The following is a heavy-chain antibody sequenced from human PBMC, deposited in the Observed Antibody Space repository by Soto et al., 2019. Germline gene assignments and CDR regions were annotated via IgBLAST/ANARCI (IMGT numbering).Heavy chain of an antibody. D-gene: IGHD3-3*01. Sequence: EVQLLESGGGLVQPGGSLRLSCEASGFTFRNYAMTWVRQAPGKGPEWVSSISRSGDITYYVDSVKGRFIISRDNSENTLYLQMNGLSAEDAARYYCVKDWSGKKCPCMDVWGQGTTVTVSS. CDR1: GFTFRNYA. V-gene: IGHV3-23*01. CDR3: VKDWSGKKCPCMDV. J-gene: IGHJ6*02. CDR2: ISRSGDIT.